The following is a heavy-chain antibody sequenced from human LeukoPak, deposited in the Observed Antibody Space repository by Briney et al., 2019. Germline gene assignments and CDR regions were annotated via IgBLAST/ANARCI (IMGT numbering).Heavy chain of an antibody. CDR1: GSTFSSYA. D-gene: IGHD2-15*01. CDR3: ARWGRLRGRYFDY. Sequence: GGSLRLSCAASGSTFSSYAMSWVRQAPGKGLEWVSAISGSGGSTYYADSVKGRFTISRDNSKNTLYLQMNSLRAEDTAVYYCARWGRLRGRYFDYWGQGTLVTVSS. CDR2: ISGSGGST. J-gene: IGHJ4*02. V-gene: IGHV3-23*01.